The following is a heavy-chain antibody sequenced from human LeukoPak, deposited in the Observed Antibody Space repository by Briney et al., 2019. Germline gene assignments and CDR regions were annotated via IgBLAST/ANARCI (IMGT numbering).Heavy chain of an antibody. CDR3: ARRRYYDSTGFFD. CDR2: IYYSGRT. V-gene: IGHV4-39*02. Sequence: SETLSLTCTVSGGSISSSSYYWGWIRQPPGKGLEWIGDIYYSGRTYYNLSLRNRVSISLDTSKNRFSLTLTSVTAADTAVYYCARRRYYDSTGFFDWGRGSLVIVS. CDR1: GGSISSSSYY. D-gene: IGHD3-22*01. J-gene: IGHJ1*01.